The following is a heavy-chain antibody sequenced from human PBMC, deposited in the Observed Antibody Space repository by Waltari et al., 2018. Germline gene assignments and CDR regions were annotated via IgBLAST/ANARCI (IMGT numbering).Heavy chain of an antibody. V-gene: IGHV3-30*02. Sequence: QAQLVESGGGVVPPGGFLRLSCAASGFRISSFGMHWVRQATGKGPEGGGFIRYDETDKDDADSVKGRLSSAKKNSKNMLYRQMNSLRTEDTAVYYWGQCITTKYSDYIDSWGQGTLVSVYS. CDR3: GQCITTKYSDYIDS. D-gene: IGHD4-4*01. CDR2: IRYDETDK. CDR1: GFRISSFG. J-gene: IGHJ4*02.